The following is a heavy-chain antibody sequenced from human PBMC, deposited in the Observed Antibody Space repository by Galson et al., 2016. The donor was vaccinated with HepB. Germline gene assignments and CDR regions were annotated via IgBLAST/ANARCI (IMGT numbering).Heavy chain of an antibody. CDR3: ARDPMATRYYYYGMDV. J-gene: IGHJ6*02. CDR2: IYSGGST. V-gene: IGHV3-53*01. Sequence: SLRLSCAASGFTVSNNYMSWVRQAPGKGLEWVSVIYSGGSTYYADSVKGRFTISRDNSKNTLYLQMNSLRAEDTAVYYYARDPMATRYYYYGMDVWGQGTTVTVAS. D-gene: IGHD5-24*01. CDR1: GFTVSNNY.